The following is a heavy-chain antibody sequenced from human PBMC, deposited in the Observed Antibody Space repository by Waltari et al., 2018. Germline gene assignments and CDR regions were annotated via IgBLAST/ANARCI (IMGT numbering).Heavy chain of an antibody. CDR3: ATYIGASVGTAAFDV. V-gene: IGHV4-39*01. Sequence: QLQLQESGPRLVRPSETLALICRFSGVSITSNRHYWAWIRQSPGQGLGWSWTFSYSGTTSMSPSLTTLVSVSRDPSKNQVSVIVGLVTAADMAVYYCATYIGASVGTAAFDVWRQGTMVTVSS. D-gene: IGHD5-12*01. CDR2: FSYSGTT. J-gene: IGHJ3*01. CDR1: GVSITSNRHY.